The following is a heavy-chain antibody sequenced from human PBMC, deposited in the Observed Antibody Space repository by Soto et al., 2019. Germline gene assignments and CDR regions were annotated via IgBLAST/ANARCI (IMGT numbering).Heavy chain of an antibody. Sequence: SETLSLTCDVSGDSISNNYWWTWVRQFPGEGLQWIGEIFHSGSSNYNPPLKNRVNISVDKSKNRFSLMLSSVTAADTAVYYCTRGDFWSGCDSWGQG. D-gene: IGHD3-3*01. CDR2: IFHSGSS. CDR3: TRGDFWSGCDS. V-gene: IGHV4-4*02. J-gene: IGHJ5*01. CDR1: GDSISNNYW.